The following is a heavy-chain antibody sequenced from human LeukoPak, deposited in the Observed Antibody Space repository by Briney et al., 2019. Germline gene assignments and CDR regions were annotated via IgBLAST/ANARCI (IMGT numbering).Heavy chain of an antibody. CDR2: IKQDGTQK. D-gene: IGHD5-18*01. CDR3: ARDRWGYSYGGD. V-gene: IGHV3-7*03. CDR1: GFTVSSNY. Sequence: GGSLRLSCAASGFTVSSNYMSWVRQAPGKGLEWVANIKQDGTQKFYVDSVKGRFTISRDNAKNSLYLQMNSLRAEDTAVYYCARDRWGYSYGGDWGQGILVTVSS. J-gene: IGHJ4*02.